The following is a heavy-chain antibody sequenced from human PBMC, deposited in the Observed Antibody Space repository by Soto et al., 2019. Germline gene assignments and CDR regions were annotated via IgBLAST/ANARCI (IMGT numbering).Heavy chain of an antibody. CDR1: GGSISSYY. Sequence: LSLTCTVSGGSISSYYWSWIRQPPGKGLEWIGYIYYSGSTNYNPSLKSRVTISVDTSKNQFSLKLSSVTAADTAVYYCAREGNWNYPHAFDIWGQGTMVTVSS. J-gene: IGHJ3*02. V-gene: IGHV4-59*01. CDR2: IYYSGST. CDR3: AREGNWNYPHAFDI. D-gene: IGHD1-7*01.